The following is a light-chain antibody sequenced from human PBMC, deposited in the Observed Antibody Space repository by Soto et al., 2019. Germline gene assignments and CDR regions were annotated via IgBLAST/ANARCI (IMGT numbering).Light chain of an antibody. CDR3: QSYDSSLSGSV. CDR2: GNS. J-gene: IGLJ3*02. CDR1: SSNIGAGYD. Sequence: QSVLTQPPSVSGAPGHRGTISCTGSSSNIGAGYDVHWYQQLPGTAPKLLIYGNSHRPSGVPDRFSGSKSGTSASLAITGLQAEDEADYYCQSYDSSLSGSVFGGGTKVTVL. V-gene: IGLV1-40*01.